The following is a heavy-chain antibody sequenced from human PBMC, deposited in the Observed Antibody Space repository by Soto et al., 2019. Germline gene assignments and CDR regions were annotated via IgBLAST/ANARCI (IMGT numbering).Heavy chain of an antibody. V-gene: IGHV3-15*01. CDR3: TTEGGYYYYYGMDV. Sequence: GGSLRLSCAASGFTFSNAWMSWVRQAPGKGLEWVGRIKSKTDGGTTDYAAPVKGRFTISRDDSKNTLYLQMNSRKTEDTAVYYCTTEGGYYYYYGMDVRGQGTTVTVSS. CDR1: GFTFSNAW. D-gene: IGHD1-26*01. J-gene: IGHJ6*02. CDR2: IKSKTDGGTT.